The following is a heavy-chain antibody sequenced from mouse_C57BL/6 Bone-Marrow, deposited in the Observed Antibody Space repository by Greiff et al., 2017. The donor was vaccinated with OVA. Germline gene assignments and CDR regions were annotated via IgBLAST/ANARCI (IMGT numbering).Heavy chain of an antibody. J-gene: IGHJ2*01. Sequence: QVQLQQPGAELVRPGSSVKLSCKASGYTFTSYWMDWVKQRPGQGLEWIGNIYPSDSETHYNQKFKDKATLTVDKSSSTAYMQLSSLTSEDSAVYYCAKGSTRKYFDYWGQGTTLTVSS. CDR2: IYPSDSET. V-gene: IGHV1-61*01. CDR3: AKGSTRKYFDY. D-gene: IGHD2-14*01. CDR1: GYTFTSYW.